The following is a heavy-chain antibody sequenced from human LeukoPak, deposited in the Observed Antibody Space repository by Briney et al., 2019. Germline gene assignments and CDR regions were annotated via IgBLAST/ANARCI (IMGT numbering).Heavy chain of an antibody. Sequence: GGSLRLSCAASGFSVSNNYMSWVRQAPGQGLEWVGRIKSKTDGETTDYGAPVKGRFTISRDDSKDTLYLQTNSLKTEDTAVYYCTYYYASGGSYSFDYWGQGTLVTVSS. J-gene: IGHJ4*02. CDR3: TYYYASGGSYSFDY. V-gene: IGHV3-15*01. D-gene: IGHD3-22*01. CDR2: IKSKTDGETT. CDR1: GFSVSNNY.